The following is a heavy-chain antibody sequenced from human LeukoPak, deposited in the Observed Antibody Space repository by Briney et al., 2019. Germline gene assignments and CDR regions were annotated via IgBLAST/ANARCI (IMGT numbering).Heavy chain of an antibody. CDR1: GGSISSSSW. D-gene: IGHD6-19*01. CDR3: ARGPIAVAGSTWDYFDY. J-gene: IGHJ4*02. V-gene: IGHV4-4*02. Sequence: PSETLCLTCAVSGGSISSSSWWSWFRQPPGKGLEWIGEIDHSGSTNYNPSLKSRVTISVDKSKNQFSLKLSSVTAADTAVYYCARGPIAVAGSTWDYFDYWGQGTLVTVSS. CDR2: IDHSGST.